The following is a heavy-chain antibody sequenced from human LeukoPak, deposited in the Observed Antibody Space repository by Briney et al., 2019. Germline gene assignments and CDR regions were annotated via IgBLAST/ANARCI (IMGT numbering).Heavy chain of an antibody. CDR2: IYHSGST. V-gene: IGHV4-4*02. Sequence: PSETLSLTCAVSGGSISSSNWWSWVRQPPGKGLEWIGEIYHSGSTNYNPSLKSRVTISVDKSKNQFSLKLSSVTAADTAVYYCASQQLADYYYGMDVWGQGTTVTVSS. J-gene: IGHJ6*02. CDR3: ASQQLADYYYGMDV. CDR1: GGSISSSNW. D-gene: IGHD6-13*01.